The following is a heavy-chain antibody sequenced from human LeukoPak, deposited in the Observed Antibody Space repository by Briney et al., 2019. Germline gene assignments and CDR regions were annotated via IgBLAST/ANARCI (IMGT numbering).Heavy chain of an antibody. V-gene: IGHV4-30-2*01. CDR1: GGSISSGGYS. Sequence: SETLSLTCAVSGGSISSGGYSWSWIRQPPGKGLEWIGYIYHSGSTYYNPSLKSRVTISVDRSKNQFSLKLSSVTAADTAVYYCARGPLSYDFWSGYYQPTYYYGMDVWGQGTTVTVSS. CDR2: IYHSGST. D-gene: IGHD3-3*01. J-gene: IGHJ6*02. CDR3: ARGPLSYDFWSGYYQPTYYYGMDV.